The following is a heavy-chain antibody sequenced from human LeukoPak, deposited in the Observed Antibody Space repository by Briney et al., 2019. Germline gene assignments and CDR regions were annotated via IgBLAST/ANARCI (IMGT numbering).Heavy chain of an antibody. J-gene: IGHJ4*02. CDR1: GGSISSSSYY. Sequence: SETLSLTCAVSGGSISSSSYYWGWIRQPPGKGLEWIGSLFHSGTIYYTPSLKSRVTTSVDTSNNRFSLKLMSVTAADTAVYYCARATRPRGDFDYWGQGTLVTVSS. D-gene: IGHD6-6*01. V-gene: IGHV4-39*07. CDR3: ARATRPRGDFDY. CDR2: LFHSGTI.